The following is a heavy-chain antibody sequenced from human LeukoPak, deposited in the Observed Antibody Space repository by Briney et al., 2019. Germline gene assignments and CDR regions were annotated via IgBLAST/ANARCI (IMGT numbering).Heavy chain of an antibody. CDR1: GGSISSGGYS. D-gene: IGHD4-23*01. V-gene: IGHV4-30-2*01. CDR3: ARGVGNPRFDY. CDR2: IYHSGST. Sequence: SQTLSLTCAVSGGSISSGGYSWSWIRQPPGTGLEWIGYIYHSGSTYYNPSLKSRVTISVDRSKNQFSLKLSSVTAADTAVYYCARGVGNPRFDYWGQGTLVTVSS. J-gene: IGHJ4*02.